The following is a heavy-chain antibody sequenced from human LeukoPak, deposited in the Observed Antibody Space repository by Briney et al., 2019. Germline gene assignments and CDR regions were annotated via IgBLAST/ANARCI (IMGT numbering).Heavy chain of an antibody. CDR3: ARDPYSYGSEVDY. V-gene: IGHV1-69*04. CDR2: IIPILGIA. CDR1: GYIFSNYG. J-gene: IGHJ4*02. Sequence: GASVKVSCKASGYIFSNYGITWVRQAPGQGLEWMGRIIPILGIANYAQKFQGRVTITADKSTSTAYMELSSLRSEDTAVYYCARDPYSYGSEVDYWGQGTLVTVSS. D-gene: IGHD5-18*01.